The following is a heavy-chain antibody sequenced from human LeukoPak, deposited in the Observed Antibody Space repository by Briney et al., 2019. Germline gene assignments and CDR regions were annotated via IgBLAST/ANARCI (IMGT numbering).Heavy chain of an antibody. D-gene: IGHD6-13*01. J-gene: IGHJ4*02. Sequence: SVKVSCKASGGTFSSYAISWVRQAPGQGLEWMGGIIPIFGTANYAQKFQGRVTITADESTSTAYMELSSLKSEDTAVYYCASPSIGTLQKYSSSWYYFDYWGQGTLVTVSS. V-gene: IGHV1-69*13. CDR3: ASPSIGTLQKYSSSWYYFDY. CDR1: GGTFSSYA. CDR2: IIPIFGTA.